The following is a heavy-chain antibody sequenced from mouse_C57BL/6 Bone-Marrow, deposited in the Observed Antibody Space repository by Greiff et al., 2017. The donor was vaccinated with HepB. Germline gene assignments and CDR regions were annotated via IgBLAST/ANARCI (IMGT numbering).Heavy chain of an antibody. J-gene: IGHJ2*01. CDR2: ISNGGGST. V-gene: IGHV5-12*01. Sequence: EVKLVESGGGLVQPGGSLKLSCAASGFTFSDYYMYWVRQTPEKRLEWVAYISNGGGSTYYPDTVKGRFTISRDNAKDTLYLQMSRLKSEDTAMYYCARQSSGYYFDYWGQGTTLTVSS. D-gene: IGHD3-2*02. CDR3: ARQSSGYYFDY. CDR1: GFTFSDYY.